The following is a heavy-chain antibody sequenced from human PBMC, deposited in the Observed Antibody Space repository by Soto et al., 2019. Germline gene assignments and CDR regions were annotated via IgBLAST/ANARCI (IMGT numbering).Heavy chain of an antibody. CDR3: ARESRSCSRASVKHYIDY. D-gene: IGHD3-10*02. V-gene: IGHV3-7*01. CDR2: IKWDASEK. Sequence: GGSLRLSCAASGFTFGSYWMSWVRQAPGKGPEWLATIKWDASEKKYVDSVKGRFTTSRDNAKNALYLQMDSLRAEDTAVYYCARESRSCSRASVKHYIDYWGQGTLVTVSS. CDR1: GFTFGSYW. J-gene: IGHJ4*01.